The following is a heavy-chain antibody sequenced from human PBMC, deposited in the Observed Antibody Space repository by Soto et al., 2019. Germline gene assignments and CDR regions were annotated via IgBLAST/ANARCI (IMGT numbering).Heavy chain of an antibody. Sequence: QVQLVQSGAEVKKPGASVKVSCKASGYTFTSYGISWVRQAPGQGLEWMGWISAYNGNTNYAQKLQGRVTMTTDTSTSTAYMELRSLRSDDTAVYYCARAQYVGGAAQSGSFQHWGQGTLVTVSS. J-gene: IGHJ1*01. CDR3: ARAQYVGGAAQSGSFQH. V-gene: IGHV1-18*01. CDR1: GYTFTSYG. CDR2: ISAYNGNT. D-gene: IGHD3-10*02.